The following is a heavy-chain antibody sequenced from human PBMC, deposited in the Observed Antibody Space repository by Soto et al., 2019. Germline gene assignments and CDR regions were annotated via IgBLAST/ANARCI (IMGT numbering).Heavy chain of an antibody. Sequence: QVQLQESGPGLVKPSETLSLTCTVSGGSISSYYWSWIRQPPGKGLEWIGYIYYSGSTNYNPSLNTRVTSSVDTSKTPFSLKLSSVPSADTAVYYCARMHNILTGYPGHFDYWGQGTLVTVSS. D-gene: IGHD3-9*01. CDR2: IYYSGST. CDR3: ARMHNILTGYPGHFDY. CDR1: GGSISSYY. J-gene: IGHJ4*02. V-gene: IGHV4-59*01.